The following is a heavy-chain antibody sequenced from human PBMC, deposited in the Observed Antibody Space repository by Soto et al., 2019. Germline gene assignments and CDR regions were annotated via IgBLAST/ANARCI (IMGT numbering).Heavy chain of an antibody. CDR1: GGSISSYY. CDR3: ARDVEAGYSGSSWGHYYGMDV. V-gene: IGHV4-4*07. Sequence: SETLSLTCTVSGGSISSYYWSWIRQPAGKGLEWIGRIYTSGSTNYNPSLKSRVTMSVDTSKNQFSLKLSSVTAADTAVYYCARDVEAGYSGSSWGHYYGMDVWGQGTTVTVS. CDR2: IYTSGST. D-gene: IGHD1-26*01. J-gene: IGHJ6*02.